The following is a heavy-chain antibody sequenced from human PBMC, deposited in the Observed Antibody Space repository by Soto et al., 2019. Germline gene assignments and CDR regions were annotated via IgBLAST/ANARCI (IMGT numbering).Heavy chain of an antibody. CDR2: IIPILGIA. Sequence: SVKVSCKASGGTFSSYGLSWVRQSPGQGLEWMGGIIPILGIANYAQKFQGRVTIIADESTNTAYMELSSLKASDTAIYYCARLPRLDSTTWYADFWGQGTLVTVSS. V-gene: IGHV1-69*10. CDR3: ARLPRLDSTTWYADF. D-gene: IGHD2-2*01. J-gene: IGHJ4*02. CDR1: GGTFSSYG.